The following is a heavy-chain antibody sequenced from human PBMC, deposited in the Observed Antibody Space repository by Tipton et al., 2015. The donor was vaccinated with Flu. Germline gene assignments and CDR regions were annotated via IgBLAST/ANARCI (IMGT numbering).Heavy chain of an antibody. Sequence: QSGPEVKKPGASVKVSCKASGYTFSSYEINWVRQATGQGLEWMGWMNPNSGNTGYAQKFQGRVTMTRNTSISTAYMELTSLTPEDTAVYYCARNRQQSRYFDLWGRGTLVTVPS. CDR1: GYTFSSYE. CDR2: MNPNSGNT. CDR3: ARNRQQSRYFDL. J-gene: IGHJ2*01. V-gene: IGHV1-8*01. D-gene: IGHD1-1*01.